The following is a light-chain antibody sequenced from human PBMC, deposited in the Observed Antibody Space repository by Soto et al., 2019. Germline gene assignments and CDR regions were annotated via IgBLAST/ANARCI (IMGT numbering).Light chain of an antibody. CDR3: CSYAGSYTFV. J-gene: IGLJ1*01. V-gene: IGLV2-23*03. CDR1: SGFVGSFSL. CDR2: EGH. Sequence: QSALAQPASVSGSPGQSITISCTGTSGFVGSFSLVSWYQQHPGKGPKVMISEGHRRPSGVSDRFSGSKSGNTASLTISGPQAEDEADYYCCSYAGSYTFVFGTEAKVTVL.